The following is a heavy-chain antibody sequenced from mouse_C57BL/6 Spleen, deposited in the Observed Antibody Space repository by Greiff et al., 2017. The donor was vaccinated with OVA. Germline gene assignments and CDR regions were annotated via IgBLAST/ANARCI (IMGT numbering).Heavy chain of an antibody. J-gene: IGHJ2*01. D-gene: IGHD3-3*01. V-gene: IGHV1-81*01. CDR2: IYPRSCTT. Sequence: QVQLQQSGAELARPGDSVKLSCKASGYTFTSYGISWVKQRTGKGLEWIGEIYPRSCTTYYNEKIKGKATLTADKSCRTAYMELRSLTSEYSAVYFCSSGGTSSYFYCRGQGTTLTVAS. CDR1: GYTFTSYG. CDR3: SSGGTSSYFYC.